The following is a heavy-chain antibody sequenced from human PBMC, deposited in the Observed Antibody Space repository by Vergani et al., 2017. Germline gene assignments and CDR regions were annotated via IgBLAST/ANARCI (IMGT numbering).Heavy chain of an antibody. J-gene: IGHJ6*02. CDR2: IKHSGST. V-gene: IGHV4-34*01. CDR3: ARVGYDFWSGYYYYGMDV. D-gene: IGHD3-3*01. Sequence: QVQLQQWGAGLLKPSETLSLTCAVYGGSFSGYYWSWIRQPPGKGLEWIGEIKHSGSTNYNPSRKSPVTISVDTSKNKFSLNLRSVTAADTAVYYCARVGYDFWSGYYYYGMDVWGQGTTVTVSS. CDR1: GGSFSGYY.